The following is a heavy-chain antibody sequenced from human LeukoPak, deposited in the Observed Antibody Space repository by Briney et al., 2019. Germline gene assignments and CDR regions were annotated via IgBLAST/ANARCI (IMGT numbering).Heavy chain of an antibody. CDR2: INHSGST. D-gene: IGHD2-15*01. CDR1: GGSFSGYY. V-gene: IGHV4-34*01. CDR3: ARAPPQGYCSGGSCRYYFDY. Sequence: SETLSLTCAVYGGSFSGYYWSWIRQPPGKGLEWIGEINHSGSTNYNPSLKSRVTISVDTSKNQSSLKLSSVTAADTAVYYCARAPPQGYCSGGSCRYYFDYWGQGTLVTVSS. J-gene: IGHJ4*02.